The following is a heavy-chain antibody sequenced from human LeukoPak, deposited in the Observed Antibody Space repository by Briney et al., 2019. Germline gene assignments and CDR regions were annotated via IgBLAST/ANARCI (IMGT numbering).Heavy chain of an antibody. D-gene: IGHD3-10*01. Sequence: GASVKVSCKASGYTFTSYGISSVRQAPGQGLEWMGWISAYNGNTNYAQKLQGRVTMTTDTSTSTAYMKLRSLRSDDTAVYYCARYYGSGSYYYYYGMDVWGQGTTVTVSS. CDR3: ARYYGSGSYYYYYGMDV. V-gene: IGHV1-18*01. CDR1: GYTFTSYG. J-gene: IGHJ6*02. CDR2: ISAYNGNT.